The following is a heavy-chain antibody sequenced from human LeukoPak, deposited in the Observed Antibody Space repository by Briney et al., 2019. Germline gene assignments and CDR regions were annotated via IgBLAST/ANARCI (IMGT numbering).Heavy chain of an antibody. V-gene: IGHV3-48*03. J-gene: IGHJ6*02. CDR2: TSRSGSTK. CDR1: GFTFSGYE. D-gene: IGHD1-14*01. CDR3: ARESGNYYGLDV. Sequence: GGSLRLSCAASGFTFSGYEMNWVRQAPGKGLERVSYTSRSGSTKYYADSVKGRFTISTDNAKNSLYLQMNSLRAEDTAVYYCARESGNYYGLDVWGQGTTVTVSS.